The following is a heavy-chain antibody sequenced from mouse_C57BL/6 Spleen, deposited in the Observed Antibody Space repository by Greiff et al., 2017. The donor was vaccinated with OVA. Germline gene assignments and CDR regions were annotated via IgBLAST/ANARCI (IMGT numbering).Heavy chain of an antibody. Sequence: EVQRVESGPGLVKPSQSLSLTCSVTGYSITSGYYWNWIRQFPGNKLEWMGYISYDGSNNYNPSLKNRISITRDTSKNQFFLKLNSVTTEDTATYYCARDEGYAMDYWGQRTSVTVSS. V-gene: IGHV3-6*01. CDR3: ARDEGYAMDY. J-gene: IGHJ4*01. CDR1: GYSITSGYY. CDR2: ISYDGSN.